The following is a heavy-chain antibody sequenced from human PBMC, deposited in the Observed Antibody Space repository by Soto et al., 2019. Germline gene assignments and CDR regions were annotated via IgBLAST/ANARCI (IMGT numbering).Heavy chain of an antibody. CDR1: GGTFSSYA. Sequence: SVKVSCKASGGTFSSYAISWVRQAPGQGLEWMGGIIPIFGTANYAQKFQGRVTITADESTSTAYMELSSLRSEDTAVYYCAREATVCSAFDIWGQGTMVTVSS. CDR3: AREATVCSAFDI. CDR2: IIPIFGTA. J-gene: IGHJ3*02. D-gene: IGHD4-17*01. V-gene: IGHV1-69*13.